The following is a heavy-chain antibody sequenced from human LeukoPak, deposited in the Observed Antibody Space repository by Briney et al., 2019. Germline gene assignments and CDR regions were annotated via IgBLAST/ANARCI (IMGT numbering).Heavy chain of an antibody. CDR3: AKVHSSSVYYYYYMDV. D-gene: IGHD6-6*01. J-gene: IGHJ6*03. Sequence: GGSLRLSCAASGFTFSSYAMSWVRQAPGKGLEWVSAISGSGGSTYYADSVKGRFTISRDNSKNTLYLQMNSLGAEDTAVYYCAKVHSSSVYYYYYMDVWGKGTTVTVSS. CDR1: GFTFSSYA. V-gene: IGHV3-23*01. CDR2: ISGSGGST.